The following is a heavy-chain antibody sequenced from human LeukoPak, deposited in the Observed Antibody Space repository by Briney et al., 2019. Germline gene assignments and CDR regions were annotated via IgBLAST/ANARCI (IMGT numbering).Heavy chain of an antibody. CDR3: AKGASSSWYSGDY. J-gene: IGHJ4*02. Sequence: GGSLRLSCAASGFTFSSYAMTWVRQAPGKGLEWVSGISGSGGSTYYADSVKGRFTISRDNSKNTLYLQMNSLGAEDTAVYYCAKGASSSWYSGDYWGQGTLVTVSS. CDR2: ISGSGGST. D-gene: IGHD6-13*01. V-gene: IGHV3-23*01. CDR1: GFTFSSYA.